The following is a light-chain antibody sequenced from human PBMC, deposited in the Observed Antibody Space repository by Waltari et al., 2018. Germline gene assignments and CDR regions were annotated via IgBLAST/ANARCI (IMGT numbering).Light chain of an antibody. CDR3: SSYTNSNTWV. CDR2: AVS. J-gene: IGLJ3*02. CDR1: SGDIGVFHY. V-gene: IGLV2-14*03. Sequence: QSALTQTASVSGSPGQPITLSCTGTSGDIGVFHYVSWYQQHPGKVPKLLIYAVSKRPSGVSNRFSGSKSGNTASLTISGLQAEDEADYYCSSYTNSNTWVFGGGTKLTVL.